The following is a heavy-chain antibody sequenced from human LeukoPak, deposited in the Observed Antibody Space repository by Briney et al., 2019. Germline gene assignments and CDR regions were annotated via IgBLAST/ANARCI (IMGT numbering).Heavy chain of an antibody. CDR2: IYHSGNT. V-gene: IGHV4-4*02. CDR1: GGSISSSNW. J-gene: IGHJ6*03. D-gene: IGHD2-15*01. Sequence: SGTLSLTCAVSGGSISSSNWWSWVRQPPGKGLEWIGEIYHSGNTNYNPSLKSRVTISLDKSKNQFSLKLSSVTAADTAVYYCARGYCSGGSCYSYYYYNYMDVWGKGTTVTVSS. CDR3: ARGYCSGGSCYSYYYYNYMDV.